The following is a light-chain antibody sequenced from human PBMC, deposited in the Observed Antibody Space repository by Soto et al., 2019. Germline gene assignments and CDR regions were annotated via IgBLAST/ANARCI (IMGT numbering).Light chain of an antibody. CDR2: EDN. J-gene: IGLJ2*01. V-gene: IGLV6-57*02. CDR3: QSYDSSNHRGV. CDR1: SGSIASNY. Sequence: NFMLTQPHSVSASPGKTVTISCTGSSGSIASNYVQWYQQRPGSAPTTVIYEDNQRPSGVPDRFSGSIDSSSNSASLTISGLKTEDEADYYCQSYDSSNHRGVFGGGTKLTVL.